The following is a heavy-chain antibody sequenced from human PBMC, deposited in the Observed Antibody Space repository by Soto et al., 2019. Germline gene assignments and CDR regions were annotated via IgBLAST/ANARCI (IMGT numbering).Heavy chain of an antibody. CDR2: ISGDGSST. V-gene: IGHV3-74*01. CDR1: EFTFRSYW. J-gene: IGHJ3*01. CDR3: ARSLPGTYGAFDL. Sequence: GGSLRLSCAASEFTFRSYWMHWVRQSPGKGLVWVSRISGDGSSTTYADSVRGRFTISRDNAKNTVYLQMDGLRAEDTAVYYCARSLPGTYGAFDLWGQGTMVTVPS. D-gene: IGHD1-7*01.